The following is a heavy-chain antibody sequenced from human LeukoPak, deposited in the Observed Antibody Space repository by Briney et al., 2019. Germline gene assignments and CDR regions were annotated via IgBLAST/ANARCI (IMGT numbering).Heavy chain of an antibody. V-gene: IGHV3-73*01. Sequence: GGSLRLSCAASGFTFSGSAMHWVRQASGKGLEWVGRIRSNANSYATAYAASVKGRFTISRDDSKNTAYLQMNSLKTEDTAVYYCSQYSGAPPWGQGTLVTVSS. D-gene: IGHD5-12*01. J-gene: IGHJ5*02. CDR1: GFTFSGSA. CDR2: IRSNANSYAT. CDR3: SQYSGAPP.